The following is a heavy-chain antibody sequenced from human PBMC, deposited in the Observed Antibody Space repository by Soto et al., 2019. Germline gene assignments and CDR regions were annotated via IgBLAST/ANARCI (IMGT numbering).Heavy chain of an antibody. J-gene: IGHJ4*02. CDR3: ARLVYDTRLNYMYFDL. D-gene: IGHD2-8*01. CDR1: CVSISSGNW. V-gene: IGHV4-4*02. Sequence: PSETLSLTCALSCVSISSGNWWTWVRQTPQRGLEYIGEIFHDGTANYYPSFERRVAISVDTSKNQFSLKLTSVTAADTAIYFCARLVYDTRLNYMYFDLWGQGALVTVSS. CDR2: IFHDGTA.